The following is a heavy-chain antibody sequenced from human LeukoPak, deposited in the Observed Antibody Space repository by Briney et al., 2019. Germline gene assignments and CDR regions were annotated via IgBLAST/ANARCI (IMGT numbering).Heavy chain of an antibody. D-gene: IGHD3-10*01. CDR2: IDSNGLA. CDR3: ARAVTYFYGSVTYDWFES. V-gene: IGHV3-74*01. CDR1: GFTFSSYC. Sequence: GGSLKLSCAASGFTFSSYCMHWVRQTPGKGLMWVSRIDSNGLALYADSVRDRFTISSANAKNTVYLQMNSLRADDTAMYYCARAVTYFYGSVTYDWFESWGQGTLVTVSS. J-gene: IGHJ5*01.